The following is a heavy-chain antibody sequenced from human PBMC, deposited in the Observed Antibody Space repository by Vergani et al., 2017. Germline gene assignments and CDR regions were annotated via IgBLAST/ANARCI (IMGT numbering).Heavy chain of an antibody. D-gene: IGHD2-15*01. V-gene: IGHV1-69*14. CDR2: IIPIFCTA. CDR1: GGTFSSYA. J-gene: IGHJ3*02. CDR3: ARVGSPSYDAFDI. Sequence: QVQLVQSGAEVKKSGSSVKVSCKASGGTFSSYAISWVRQAPGQGREWMGRIIPIFCTANYAQKFQGRVTITADKSTSTAYMELSSLRSEDTALYYCARVGSPSYDAFDIWGQGTMVTVSS.